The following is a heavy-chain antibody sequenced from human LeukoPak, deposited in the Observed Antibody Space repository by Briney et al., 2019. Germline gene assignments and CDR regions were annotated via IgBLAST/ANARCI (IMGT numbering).Heavy chain of an antibody. CDR1: GFTLSSYS. Sequence: GGSLRLSCVASGFTLSSYSMNWVRQAPGKGLEWVSHISSSSSTIYYADSVKGRFTISRENARDSVYLQMDGLGAVDTAVYYCARGRGVYFDYWGQGTLVTVSS. D-gene: IGHD2-8*02. V-gene: IGHV3-48*01. CDR3: ARGRGVYFDY. CDR2: ISSSSSTI. J-gene: IGHJ4*02.